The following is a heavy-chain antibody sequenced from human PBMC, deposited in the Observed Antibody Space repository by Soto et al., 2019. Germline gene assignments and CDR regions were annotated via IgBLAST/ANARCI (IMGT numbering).Heavy chain of an antibody. D-gene: IGHD3-3*01. Sequence: PGGSLRLSCAASGFTFSSYWMHWVRQSPGKGLVWVSRINSDGSSTSYADSVKGRFTISRDNAKNTLYLQMNSLRAEDTAVYYCARDGYDFWKNYYYYGMDVWGQGTTVTVSS. V-gene: IGHV3-74*01. CDR1: GFTFSSYW. CDR3: ARDGYDFWKNYYYYGMDV. CDR2: INSDGSST. J-gene: IGHJ6*02.